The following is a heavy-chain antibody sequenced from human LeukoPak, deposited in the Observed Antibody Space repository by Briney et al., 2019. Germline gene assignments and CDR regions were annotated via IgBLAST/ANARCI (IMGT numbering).Heavy chain of an antibody. D-gene: IGHD1-26*01. CDR1: GGSISSGGYY. Sequence: SETLSLTCTVSGGSISSGGYYWSWIRQHPGKGLEWIGYIYYSGSTYYNPSLKSRVTISVDTSKNQFSLKLSSVTAADTAVYDCAKGAGGSAADYWGQGTLDTVSS. CDR3: AKGAGGSAADY. J-gene: IGHJ4*01. V-gene: IGHV4-31*03. CDR2: IYYSGST.